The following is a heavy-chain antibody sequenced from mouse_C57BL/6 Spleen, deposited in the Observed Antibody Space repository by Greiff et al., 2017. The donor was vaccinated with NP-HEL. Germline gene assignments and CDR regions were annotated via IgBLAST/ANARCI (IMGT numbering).Heavy chain of an antibody. CDR2: IHPNSGST. CDR3: ARENDGYYGYFDV. J-gene: IGHJ1*03. V-gene: IGHV1-64*01. CDR1: GYTFTSYW. Sequence: QVQLQQSGAELVKPGASVKLSCKASGYTFTSYWMHWVKQRPGQGLEWIGMIHPNSGSTNYNEKFKSKATLTVDKSSSTAYMQLSSLTSEDSAVYYCARENDGYYGYFDVWGTGTTVTVSS. D-gene: IGHD2-3*01.